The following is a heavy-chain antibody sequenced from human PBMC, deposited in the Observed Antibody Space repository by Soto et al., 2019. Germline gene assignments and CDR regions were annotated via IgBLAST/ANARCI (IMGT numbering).Heavy chain of an antibody. D-gene: IGHD3-10*01. V-gene: IGHV1-18*01. CDR3: ARDIFLGGCGESNWLDP. CDR1: GYTFTSYG. Sequence: QVQLLQSGAEVKKPGASVQVSCKASGYTFTSYGISWVRQAPGQGLEWMGWISAYNGNTNYAQKFQGKVTMTTDTSTSTAYRELWSLRSDDTAGYYCARDIFLGGCGESNWLDPWGQGTLVTVSS. CDR2: ISAYNGNT. J-gene: IGHJ5*02.